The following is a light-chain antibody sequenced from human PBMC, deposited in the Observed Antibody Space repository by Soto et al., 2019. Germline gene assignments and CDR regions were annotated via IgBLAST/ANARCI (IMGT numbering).Light chain of an antibody. CDR2: EVS. CDR1: SSDVGGYNY. CDR3: SSYAGSNLSVV. V-gene: IGLV2-8*01. J-gene: IGLJ2*01. Sequence: QSALTQPPSASGSPGQSVTISCTGTSSDVGGYNYVSWYQQHPGKAPNLMIYEVSKRASGVPDRFSGSKSGNTASLTVSGLQAEDEDDYSCSSYAGSNLSVVFGGGTKVTVL.